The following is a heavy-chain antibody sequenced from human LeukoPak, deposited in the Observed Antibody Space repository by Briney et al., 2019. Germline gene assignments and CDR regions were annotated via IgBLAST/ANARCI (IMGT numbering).Heavy chain of an antibody. CDR3: ASLLVQLKNYAILTATGYFDY. V-gene: IGHV1-69*05. CDR1: GGTLKSYA. D-gene: IGHD3-9*01. Sequence: SVKVSCKASGGTLKSYAINWVRQAPGQGLEWMGGMIPIFGTAIYAEKFQGRVTITTDESTSTAYMELSSLRSEDTAVYYCASLLVQLKNYAILTATGYFDYWGQGTLVTVSS. CDR2: MIPIFGTA. J-gene: IGHJ4*02.